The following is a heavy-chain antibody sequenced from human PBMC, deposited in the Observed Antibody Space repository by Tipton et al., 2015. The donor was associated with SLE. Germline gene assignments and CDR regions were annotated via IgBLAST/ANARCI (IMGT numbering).Heavy chain of an antibody. CDR3: AISVRDYFDSSGPTFDY. Sequence: TLSLTCTVSGGSVSSSHYYWGWIRQPPGKGLEWIGSVYYSGTTYYNSSLKSRVTMSVDTSKNQFSLKLNSLTAADTAVYYCAISVRDYFDSSGPTFDYWGQGTPVTVSS. D-gene: IGHD3-22*01. CDR1: GGSVSSSHYY. CDR2: VYYSGTT. J-gene: IGHJ4*02. V-gene: IGHV4-39*07.